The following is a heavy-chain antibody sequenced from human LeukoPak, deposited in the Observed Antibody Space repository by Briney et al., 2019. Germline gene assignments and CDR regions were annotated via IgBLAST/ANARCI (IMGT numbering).Heavy chain of an antibody. V-gene: IGHV3-49*04. CDR3: TRVWLQYFDY. J-gene: IGHJ4*02. Sequence: GGSLRLSCTASGFTFGDYAMSWVRQAPGKGLEWVGFIRSKTYDGTTEYAASVKGRFTISRDDSKIIAYLQMHSLKTDDTAVYYCTRVWLQYFDYWGQGTLITVSS. CDR2: IRSKTYDGTT. CDR1: GFTFGDYA. D-gene: IGHD5-24*01.